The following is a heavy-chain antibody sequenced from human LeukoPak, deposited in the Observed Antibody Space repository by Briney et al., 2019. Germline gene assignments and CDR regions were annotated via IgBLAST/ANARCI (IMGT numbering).Heavy chain of an antibody. D-gene: IGHD2-21*01. CDR3: ARDPDILLGVNFDY. J-gene: IGHJ4*02. V-gene: IGHV3-7*01. CDR1: GFTYHSSW. Sequence: PGGTLRLLCSASGFTYHSSWKNWVPEAPGKGLEDVANINQDGSKQNYVDSVKGRFTVSRDNAQNSLYLQMHSLRAEDTAVYYCARDPDILLGVNFDYWGQGALVIVSS. CDR2: INQDGSKQ.